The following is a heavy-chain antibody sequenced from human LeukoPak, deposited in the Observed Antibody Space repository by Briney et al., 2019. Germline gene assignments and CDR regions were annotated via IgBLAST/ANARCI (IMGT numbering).Heavy chain of an antibody. D-gene: IGHD3-10*01. CDR3: AREFGMVRGVINYFDY. CDR2: INHSGST. Sequence: KPSETLSLTCAVYCGSFSGYYWSWIRQPPGKGLEWIGEINHSGSTNYNPSLKSRVTISVDTSKNQFSLKLSSVTAADTAVYYCAREFGMVRGVINYFDYWGQGTLATVSS. CDR1: CGSFSGYY. V-gene: IGHV4-34*01. J-gene: IGHJ4*02.